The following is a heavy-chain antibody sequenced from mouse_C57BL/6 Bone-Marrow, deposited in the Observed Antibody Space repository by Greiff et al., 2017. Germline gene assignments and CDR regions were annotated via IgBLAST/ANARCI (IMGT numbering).Heavy chain of an antibody. CDR3: ARGGFYYYGQRYFDV. D-gene: IGHD1-1*01. V-gene: IGHV1-81*01. CDR1: GYTFTSYG. Sequence: VQLQQSGAELARPGASVKLSCKASGYTFTSYGISWVKQRTGQGLEWIGEIYPRSGNNYYNEKFKGKATLTADKSSSTAYMELRSLTSEDSAVYFCARGGFYYYGQRYFDVWGTGTTVTVSS. J-gene: IGHJ1*03. CDR2: IYPRSGNN.